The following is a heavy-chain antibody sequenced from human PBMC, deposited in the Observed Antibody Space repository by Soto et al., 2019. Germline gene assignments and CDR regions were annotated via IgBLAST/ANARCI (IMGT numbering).Heavy chain of an antibody. CDR1: GYSFTGYS. J-gene: IGHJ3*02. CDR2: MNPNSGNT. CDR3: ARVGRAPGAFDI. Sequence: ASVKVSCKASGYSFTGYSMHWVRQATGQGLEWMGWMNPNSGNTGYAQKFQGRVTMTRNTSISTAYMELSSLRSEDTAVYYCARVGRAPGAFDIWGQGTMVTVSS. V-gene: IGHV1-8*02.